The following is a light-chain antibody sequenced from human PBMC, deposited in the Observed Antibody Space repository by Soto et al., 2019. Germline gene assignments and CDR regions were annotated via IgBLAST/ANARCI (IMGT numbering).Light chain of an antibody. CDR1: QSISSW. J-gene: IGKJ2*01. V-gene: IGKV1-5*01. CDR3: QQYNSYTPYT. CDR2: DAS. Sequence: DIQMTPSPSTLSASVEDRVTITCRASQSISSWLAWYQQKPGKAPKLLIYDASSLESWVPSRFSGSGSGTEFTLTISSLQPDDFATYYCQQYNSYTPYTFGQGTKLEIK.